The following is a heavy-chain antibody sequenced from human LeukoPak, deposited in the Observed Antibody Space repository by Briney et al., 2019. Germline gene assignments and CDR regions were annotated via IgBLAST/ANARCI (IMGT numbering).Heavy chain of an antibody. V-gene: IGHV3-73*01. D-gene: IGHD1-26*01. CDR3: ARYVEAGRNDVSAFDI. CDR2: IRSKANNFAT. CDR1: GFTFSASA. J-gene: IGHJ3*02. Sequence: GGSLKLSCAASGFTFSASAIHWVRQASGKGLEWVGRIRSKANNFATAYTASVKGRFTISKDDSENTAYLQMNSLKTEDTAVYYCARYVEAGRNDVSAFDIWGQGTMVTVSS.